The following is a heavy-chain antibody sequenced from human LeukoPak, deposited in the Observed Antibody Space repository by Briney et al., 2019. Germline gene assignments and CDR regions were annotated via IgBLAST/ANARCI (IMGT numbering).Heavy chain of an antibody. V-gene: IGHV4-39*01. CDR3: ARHKQASSGWFISLDP. Sequence: SETLSLTCTVSGGSIADTSYYWGWIRQSPGKGLEWIGRIYYSGKTYYNPSLTSRVTISVDTSKNQISLTLTSVTAADTSLYYCARHKQASSGWFISLDPWGQGTLVIVSS. J-gene: IGHJ5*02. CDR2: IYYSGKT. CDR1: GGSIADTSYY. D-gene: IGHD6-19*01.